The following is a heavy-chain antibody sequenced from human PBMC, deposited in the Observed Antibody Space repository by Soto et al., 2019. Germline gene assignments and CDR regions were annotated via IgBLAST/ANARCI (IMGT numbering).Heavy chain of an antibody. J-gene: IGHJ6*02. D-gene: IGHD2-2*01. Sequence: ASVTVSCKASGYTFTSYGISWVRQAPGQGLEWMGWISAYNSNTNYAQKLQGRVTMTTDTSTSTAYMELRSLRSDDTAVYYCARGGEYQLLSLYYYYGMDVWGQGTTVTVSS. CDR2: ISAYNSNT. CDR3: ARGGEYQLLSLYYYYGMDV. V-gene: IGHV1-18*04. CDR1: GYTFTSYG.